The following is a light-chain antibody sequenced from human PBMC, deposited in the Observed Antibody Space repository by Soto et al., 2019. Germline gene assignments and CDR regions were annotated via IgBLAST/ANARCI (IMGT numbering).Light chain of an antibody. J-gene: IGKJ1*01. V-gene: IGKV1-27*01. CDR1: QGIANY. CDR2: FAS. Sequence: DIQMKQSPSSLSASVGERVTITCRGSQGIANYLARYQQKPGKAPKPLIYFASTLQSGVPSRFSGSGSGTDFSLSISSLQPEDVATYYSQKYDSSRWTFGQGTKVESK. CDR3: QKYDSSRWT.